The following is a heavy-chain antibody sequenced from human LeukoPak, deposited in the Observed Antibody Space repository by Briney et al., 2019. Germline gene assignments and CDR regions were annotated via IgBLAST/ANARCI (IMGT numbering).Heavy chain of an antibody. D-gene: IGHD5-18*01. J-gene: IGHJ3*02. CDR3: ASVDTAMVDAFDI. V-gene: IGHV4-61*01. CDR2: IYYSGST. CDR1: GVSVSSGSYY. Sequence: PSETLSLTCTVSGVSVSSGSYYWRWIRQPPGKGLEWIGYIYYSGSTNYNPSLKSRVTISVDTSKNQFSLKLSSVTAADTAVYYCASVDTAMVDAFDIWGQGTMVTVSS.